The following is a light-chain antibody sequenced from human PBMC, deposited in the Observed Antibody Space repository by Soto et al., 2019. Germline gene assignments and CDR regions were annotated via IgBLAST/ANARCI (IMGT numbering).Light chain of an antibody. CDR1: QNVRTNY. J-gene: IGKJ1*01. Sequence: EIVLTQSPGTLSLSPGERVILSCRASQNVRTNYLAWYQQKPGQAPRLLIYGASTRASGIPERFSGSGSGTDFTLTIGRLEPEDFAVYYCQQYGSSVWTFGQGTKVDIK. V-gene: IGKV3-20*01. CDR2: GAS. CDR3: QQYGSSVWT.